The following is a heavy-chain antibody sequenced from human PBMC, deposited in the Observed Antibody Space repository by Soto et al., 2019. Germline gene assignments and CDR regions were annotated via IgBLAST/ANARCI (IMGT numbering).Heavy chain of an antibody. V-gene: IGHV1-2*02. CDR2: INPNSGGT. CDR3: ARNPDYDSSGYYYDY. J-gene: IGHJ4*02. Sequence: ASVKVSCKASGYTFTGYYMHWVRQAPGQGLEWMGWINPNSGGTNYAQKFQGRVTMTRDTSISTAYMELSRLRSDDTAVYYCARNPDYDSSGYYYDYWSQGTLVTVSS. D-gene: IGHD3-22*01. CDR1: GYTFTGYY.